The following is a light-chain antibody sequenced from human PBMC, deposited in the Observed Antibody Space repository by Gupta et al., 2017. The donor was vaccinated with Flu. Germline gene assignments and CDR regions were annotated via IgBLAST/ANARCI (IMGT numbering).Light chain of an antibody. Sequence: ISCRSNQSLDNSDGNTYFQWLQQRPGQSQRRLIYQVSHREAGVQERFSGRGSSTDFILKIRRVEAEDVGFYYCMQGSRWPWAFGQGTKVEIK. V-gene: IGKV2-30*01. CDR2: QVS. CDR1: QSLDNSDGNTY. CDR3: MQGSRWPWA. J-gene: IGKJ1*01.